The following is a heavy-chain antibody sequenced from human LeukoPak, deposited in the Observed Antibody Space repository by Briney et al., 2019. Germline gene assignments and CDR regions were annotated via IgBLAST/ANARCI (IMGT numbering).Heavy chain of an antibody. J-gene: IGHJ4*02. V-gene: IGHV3-73*01. D-gene: IGHD2-8*02. CDR2: ISSKDNNYAT. CDR1: GFTFSDCA. CDR3: ATYRQVLLPFES. Sequence: PGGSLRLSCAASGFTFSDCALDWVRQASGKGLEWVGRISSKDNNYATAYGASVKGRFTISRDDSKNTAYLQMNSLRAEDTAVYYCATYRQVLLPFESWGQGTLVTVSS.